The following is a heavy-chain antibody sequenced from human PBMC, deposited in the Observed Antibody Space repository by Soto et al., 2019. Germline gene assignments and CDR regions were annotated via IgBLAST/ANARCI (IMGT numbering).Heavy chain of an antibody. V-gene: IGHV4-30-4*01. D-gene: IGHD3-22*01. Sequence: ASETLSLTCTVSGGSISSGDYYWSWIRQPPGKGLEWIGYIYYSGSTYYNPSLKSRVTISVDTSKNQFSLKLSSVTAADTAVYYCARGSGYYDSSGSPPYYFDYWGQGTLVTSPQ. CDR1: GGSISSGDYY. CDR3: ARGSGYYDSSGSPPYYFDY. J-gene: IGHJ4*02. CDR2: IYYSGST.